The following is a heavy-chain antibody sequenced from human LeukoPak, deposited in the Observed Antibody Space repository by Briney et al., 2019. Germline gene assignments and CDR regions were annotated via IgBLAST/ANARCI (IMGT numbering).Heavy chain of an antibody. V-gene: IGHV4-59*01. Sequence: SETLSLTCTVSGGSISSYYWSWIRQPPGKGLEWIGYIYYSGSTNYNPSLKSRVTISVDTSKNQFSLKLSSVTAADTAVYYCAREGLDYYYDSSGYYIFDYWGQGTLVTVSS. CDR3: AREGLDYYYDSSGYYIFDY. CDR2: IYYSGST. CDR1: GGSISSYY. J-gene: IGHJ4*02. D-gene: IGHD3-22*01.